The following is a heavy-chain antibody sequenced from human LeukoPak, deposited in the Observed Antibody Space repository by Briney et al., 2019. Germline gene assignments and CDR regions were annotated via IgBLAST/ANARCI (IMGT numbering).Heavy chain of an antibody. D-gene: IGHD5-18*01. V-gene: IGHV3-53*05. J-gene: IGHJ3*02. CDR3: AKGYVDTAMESLYAFDI. CDR2: IYSGGST. Sequence: PGRSLRLSCAASGFTVSSNYMSWVRQAPGKGLEWVSVIYSGGSTYYADSVKGRFTISRDNAKNSLYLQMNSLRAEDTALYYCAKGYVDTAMESLYAFDIWGQGTMVTVSS. CDR1: GFTVSSNY.